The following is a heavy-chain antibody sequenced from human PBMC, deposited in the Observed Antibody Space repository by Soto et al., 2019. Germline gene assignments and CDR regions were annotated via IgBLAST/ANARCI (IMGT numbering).Heavy chain of an antibody. CDR3: ARSVRGATGYYFDY. V-gene: IGHV6-1*01. CDR2: TYYRSKWYN. J-gene: IGHJ4*02. CDR1: GDSVSSNSAA. Sequence: PSQTLSLTCAISGDSVSSNSAAWNWIRQSASRGLEWLGRTYYRSKWYNDYAVSVKSRISINPDTSKNQFSLQLNSVTPEDTAVHYCARSVRGATGYYFDYWGQGTLVTVSS. D-gene: IGHD3-10*01.